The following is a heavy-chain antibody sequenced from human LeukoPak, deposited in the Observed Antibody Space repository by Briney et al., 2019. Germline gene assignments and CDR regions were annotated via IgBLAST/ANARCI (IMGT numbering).Heavy chain of an antibody. CDR2: IDNDGTNT. V-gene: IGHV3-74*01. CDR1: EFTFSAHW. J-gene: IGHJ5*02. Sequence: GGSLRLSCAASEFTFSAHWMHWVRQVPGKGLVYIAYIDNDGTNTNYADSVKGRFTISRDNAKNTLYLQMNSLRVEDTAVYYCVRDRPHNCFDPWGQGTLVTVSS. D-gene: IGHD6-6*01. CDR3: VRDRPHNCFDP.